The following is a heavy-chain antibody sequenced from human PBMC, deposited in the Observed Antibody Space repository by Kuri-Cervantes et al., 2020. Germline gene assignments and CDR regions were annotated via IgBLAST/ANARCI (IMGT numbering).Heavy chain of an antibody. J-gene: IGHJ6*02. CDR2: IYYSGST. Sequence: SETLSLTCTVSGGSISSGGYYWSWIRQHPGRGLEWIGYIYYSGSTYYNPSLKSRVTISVDTSKNRFSLKLSSVTAADTAVYYCASRDRGSYYFPYYYYGMDVWGQGTTVTVSS. V-gene: IGHV4-31*03. CDR3: ASRDRGSYYFPYYYYGMDV. CDR1: GGSISSGGYY. D-gene: IGHD1-26*01.